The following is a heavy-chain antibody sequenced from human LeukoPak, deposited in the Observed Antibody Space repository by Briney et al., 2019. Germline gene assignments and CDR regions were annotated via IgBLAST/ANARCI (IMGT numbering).Heavy chain of an antibody. V-gene: IGHV1-24*01. D-gene: IGHD3-3*01. CDR2: FDPEDGET. CDR3: ATVSRYDFWSGYVY. J-gene: IGHJ4*02. Sequence: ASVKVSCKVSGYTLTELSMHWVRQAPGKGLEWMGGFDPEDGETIYAQKFQGRVTMPEDTSTDTAYMELSSLRSEDTAVYYCATVSRYDFWSGYVYWGQGTLVTVSS. CDR1: GYTLTELS.